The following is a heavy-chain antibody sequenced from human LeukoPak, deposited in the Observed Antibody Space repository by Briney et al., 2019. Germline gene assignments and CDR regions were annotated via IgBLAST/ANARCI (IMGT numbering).Heavy chain of an antibody. CDR3: ARTEEDFWSGYYSAD. D-gene: IGHD3-3*01. CDR1: GFTFSSYW. J-gene: IGHJ4*02. CDR2: IKQDGSEK. Sequence: GGSLRLSCAASGFTFSSYWMSWVRQAPGEGLEWVANIKQDGSEKYYVDSVKGRFTISRDNAKNSLYLQMNSLRAEDTAVYYCARTEEDFWSGYYSADWGQGTLVTVSS. V-gene: IGHV3-7*01.